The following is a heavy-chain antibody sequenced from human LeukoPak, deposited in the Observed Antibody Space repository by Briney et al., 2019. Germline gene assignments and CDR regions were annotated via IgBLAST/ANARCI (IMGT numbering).Heavy chain of an antibody. CDR3: ARDRAIFGGVNWFDP. Sequence: ASVKVSCKASGYTFTGYYMHWVRQAPGQGLEWMGWINPNSGGTNYAQKFQGRVTMTRDTSISTAYMERSRLRSDDTAMYYCARDRAIFGGVNWFDPWGQGTLVTVSS. J-gene: IGHJ5*02. D-gene: IGHD3-16*01. CDR2: INPNSGGT. CDR1: GYTFTGYY. V-gene: IGHV1-2*02.